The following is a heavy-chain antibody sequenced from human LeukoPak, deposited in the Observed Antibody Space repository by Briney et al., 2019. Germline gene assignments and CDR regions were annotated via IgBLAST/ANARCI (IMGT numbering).Heavy chain of an antibody. V-gene: IGHV3-48*01. CDR3: AKKVPGGSSGQYFDL. Sequence: PGGSLRLSCAASGFTFSSYSMNWVRQAPGKGLEWVSYISSSSSTIYYADSVKGRFTISRDNSKNTLYLQMNSLRAEDTAVYYCAKKVPGGSSGQYFDLWGRGILVTVSS. CDR1: GFTFSSYS. D-gene: IGHD6-19*01. J-gene: IGHJ2*01. CDR2: ISSSSSTI.